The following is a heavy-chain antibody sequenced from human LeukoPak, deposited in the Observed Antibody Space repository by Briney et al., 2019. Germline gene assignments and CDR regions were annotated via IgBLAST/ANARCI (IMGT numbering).Heavy chain of an antibody. CDR3: ASRGYYYDSSGYYLGGFDY. CDR2: IKQDGSEK. Sequence: GGSLRLSCAASGFTFSSYWMSWVRQAPGKVLEWVANIKQDGSEKYYVDSVKGRFTISRDNAKNSLYLQMNSLRAEDTAVYYCASRGYYYDSSGYYLGGFDYWGQGTLVTVSS. J-gene: IGHJ4*02. CDR1: GFTFSSYW. D-gene: IGHD3-22*01. V-gene: IGHV3-7*01.